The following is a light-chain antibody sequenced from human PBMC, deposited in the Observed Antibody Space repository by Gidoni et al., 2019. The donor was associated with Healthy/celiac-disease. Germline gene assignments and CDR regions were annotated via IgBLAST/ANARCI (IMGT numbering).Light chain of an antibody. V-gene: IGLV1-44*01. Sequence: SVLTQPPSASGTPGQRVTISCSGSSSNIGSNTVNWYQQLPGTPPKLRIYSNNQRPSGVPDRFSGSKPGTSASLAISGLQSEDEADYYCAAWDDSLNGPVFGGGTKLTVL. CDR1: SSNIGSNT. CDR2: SNN. CDR3: AAWDDSLNGPV. J-gene: IGLJ2*01.